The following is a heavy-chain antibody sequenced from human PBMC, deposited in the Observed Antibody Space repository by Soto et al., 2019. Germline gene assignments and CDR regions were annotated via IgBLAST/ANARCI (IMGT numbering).Heavy chain of an antibody. V-gene: IGHV5-51*01. D-gene: IGHD1-7*01. CDR1: GYSFTSYW. CDR2: IYPGDSDT. J-gene: IGHJ5*02. Sequence: GESLKISCKGSGYSFTSYWIGWVRQMPGKGLEWMGIIYPGDSDTRYSPSFQGQVPISADKSISTAYLQWSSLKASDTAMYYCARSGGYNWNYAWDTIHNWFDPWGQGTLVTVSS. CDR3: ARSGGYNWNYAWDTIHNWFDP.